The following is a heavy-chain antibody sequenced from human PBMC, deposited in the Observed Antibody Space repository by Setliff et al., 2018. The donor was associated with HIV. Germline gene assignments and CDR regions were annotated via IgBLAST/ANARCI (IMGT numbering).Heavy chain of an antibody. CDR1: GGSLSGYY. J-gene: IGHJ4*02. CDR2: INHSGST. V-gene: IGHV4-34*01. Sequence: SETLSLTCAVYGGSLSGYYWTWIRQPPGKGLEWIGEINHSGSTNYNPSLKSRVTISVGTSMDQFSLKLNSVTAADTAVYYCAAASSWDPLLDYWGQGTLVTVSS. D-gene: IGHD6-13*01. CDR3: AAASSWDPLLDY.